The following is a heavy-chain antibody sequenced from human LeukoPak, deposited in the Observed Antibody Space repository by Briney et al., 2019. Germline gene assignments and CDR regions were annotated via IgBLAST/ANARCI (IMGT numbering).Heavy chain of an antibody. CDR1: GYTFTSYG. CDR3: ARGGGYDILTGYYVPWDY. CDR2: ISAYNGNT. Sequence: ASVTVSCKASGYTFTSYGISWVRQAPGQGLEWMGWISAYNGNTNYAQKLQGRVTMTTDTSTSTAYMELRSLRSDDTAVYYCARGGGYDILTGYYVPWDYWGQGTLVTVSS. D-gene: IGHD3-9*01. V-gene: IGHV1-18*01. J-gene: IGHJ4*02.